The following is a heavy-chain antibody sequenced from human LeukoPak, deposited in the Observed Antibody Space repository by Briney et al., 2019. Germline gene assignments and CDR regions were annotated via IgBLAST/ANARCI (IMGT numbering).Heavy chain of an antibody. CDR2: IRYDGSNK. Sequence: GGSLRLSCAASGFTLSSYSMNWVRQAPGKGLEWVAFIRYDGSNKYYLDSVKGRFTISRDSSKNTVYLQMNSLRAEDTAVYYCAKEGTASKPSDLDYWGQGTLVTVSS. CDR3: AKEGTASKPSDLDY. J-gene: IGHJ4*02. D-gene: IGHD1/OR15-1a*01. CDR1: GFTLSSYS. V-gene: IGHV3-30*02.